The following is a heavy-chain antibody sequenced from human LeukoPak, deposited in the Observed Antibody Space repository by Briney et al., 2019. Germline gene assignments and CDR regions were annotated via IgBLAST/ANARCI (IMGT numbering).Heavy chain of an antibody. J-gene: IGHJ4*02. Sequence: GGSLRLSCAASGFTFSSYSMTWVRQAPGKGLEWVSSMSSGSRYIYYADSVRGRFTISRDNAKNSLYLLMNSLRAEDTAVYYCARDRPTGASRLFVAQWDQGTLVTVSS. CDR3: ARDRPTGASRLFVAQ. V-gene: IGHV3-21*01. CDR1: GFTFSSYS. D-gene: IGHD2-15*01. CDR2: MSSGSRYI.